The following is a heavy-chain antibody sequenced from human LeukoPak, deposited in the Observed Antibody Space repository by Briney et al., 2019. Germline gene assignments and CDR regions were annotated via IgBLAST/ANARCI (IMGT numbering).Heavy chain of an antibody. D-gene: IGHD3-22*01. CDR1: GGTFSSYA. V-gene: IGHV1-69*13. CDR2: IIPIFGTA. J-gene: IGHJ3*02. Sequence: ASVKVSCKASGGTFSSYAISWVRQAPGQGLEWMGGIIPIFGTANYAQKFQGRVTITADESTSTAYMELSSLRSEDTAVYYCAKKWLEDAFDIWGQGTMVTVSS. CDR3: AKKWLEDAFDI.